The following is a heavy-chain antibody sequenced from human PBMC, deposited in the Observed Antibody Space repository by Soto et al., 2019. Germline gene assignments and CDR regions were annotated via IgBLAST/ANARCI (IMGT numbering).Heavy chain of an antibody. CDR1: GDSISSSNYY. CDR3: ARSNSGYFKWFDP. V-gene: IGHV4-39*01. J-gene: IGHJ5*02. D-gene: IGHD3-22*01. CDR2: IYYSGIT. Sequence: SETLSLTCTVSGDSISSSNYYWGWIRQPPGKGLEWIANIYYSGITYCNPSLKSRVAISVDTSKNQFSLKLSSVSAAATAIYYCARSNSGYFKWFDPWGQGTRVTVSS.